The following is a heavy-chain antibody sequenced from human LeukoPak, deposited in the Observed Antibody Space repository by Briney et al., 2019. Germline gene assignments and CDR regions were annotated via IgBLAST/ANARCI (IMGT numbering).Heavy chain of an antibody. CDR1: GYSFSSYG. D-gene: IGHD3-10*01. Sequence: ASVKVSCKASGYSFSSYGISWVRQAPGQGLEWMGSISGYNDKRNYAQKLQGRVTMTTDTSTNTAYMELRSLRPDDTAVYYCARAGFTLVRGALDYWGQGTLVTVPS. CDR2: ISGYNDKR. V-gene: IGHV1-18*01. J-gene: IGHJ4*02. CDR3: ARAGFTLVRGALDY.